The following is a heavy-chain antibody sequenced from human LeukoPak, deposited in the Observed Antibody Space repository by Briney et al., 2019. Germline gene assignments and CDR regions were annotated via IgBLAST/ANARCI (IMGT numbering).Heavy chain of an antibody. CDR3: ARGPATTVVTEFDY. CDR1: GGTFSSYA. CDR2: IIPIFGTA. J-gene: IGHJ4*02. D-gene: IGHD4-23*01. Sequence: GASVKVSCKASGGTFSSYAISWVRQAPGQGLEWMGGIIPIFGTANYAQKFQGRVTITTDESTSTAYMELSSLRSEDTAVYYCARGPATTVVTEFDYWGQGTLVTVSS. V-gene: IGHV1-69*05.